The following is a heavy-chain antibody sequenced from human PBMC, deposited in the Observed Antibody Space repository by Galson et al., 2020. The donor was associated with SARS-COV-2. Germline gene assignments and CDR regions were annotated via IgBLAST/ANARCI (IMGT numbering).Heavy chain of an antibody. CDR1: GTSISSGSYY. Sequence: SETLSPTGTVSGTSISSGSYYWSGTGQPPGKGLEGIGRIYKGGNTNYNPPLRSQVTIQVDTSKNQFSLKLTSVTAADTAVYYGARGNSPCVTIFGVLTGTCGMDVWGQGTTVTVSS. V-gene: IGHV4-61*02. CDR2: IYKGGNT. CDR3: ARGNSPCVTIFGVLTGTCGMDV. J-gene: IGHJ6*02. D-gene: IGHD3-3*01.